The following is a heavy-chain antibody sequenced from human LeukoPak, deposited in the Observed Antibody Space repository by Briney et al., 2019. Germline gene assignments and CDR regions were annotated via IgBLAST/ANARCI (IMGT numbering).Heavy chain of an antibody. Sequence: GGSLRLSCAASGFTFSSYAMHWVRQAPGKGLEWVALISYDGSNKYYADSVKGRFTISRDNPMNTLYLQLNSLSAEDTAVYYCAREVDLIVVVKTASPSYYGMDVGGKGTTVTVSS. CDR3: AREVDLIVVVKTASPSYYGMDV. D-gene: IGHD2-15*01. CDR2: ISYDGSNK. V-gene: IGHV3-30-3*01. CDR1: GFTFSSYA. J-gene: IGHJ6*04.